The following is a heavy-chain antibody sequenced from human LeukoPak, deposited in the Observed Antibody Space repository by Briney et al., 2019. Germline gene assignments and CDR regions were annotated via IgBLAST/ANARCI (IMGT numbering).Heavy chain of an antibody. CDR1: GFTFDDYV. CDR3: AKASKATAAGSPGYYYYYYMDV. D-gene: IGHD6-13*01. V-gene: IGHV3-9*01. Sequence: GRSLRLSCAASGFTFDDYVMHWVRQAPGKGLEWVSGISWNSGSIGYADSVKGRFTISRDNAKNSLYLQMNSLRAEDTALYYCAKASKATAAGSPGYYYYYYMDVWGKGTTVTVSS. CDR2: ISWNSGSI. J-gene: IGHJ6*03.